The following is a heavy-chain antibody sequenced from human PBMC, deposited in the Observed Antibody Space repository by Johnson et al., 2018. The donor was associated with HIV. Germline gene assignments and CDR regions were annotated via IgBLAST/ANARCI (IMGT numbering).Heavy chain of an antibody. CDR2: IYSGGST. J-gene: IGHJ3*01. CDR3: TRGSFTDDAFDV. CDR1: SSNY. Sequence: VQLVESGGRLVQPGGSLRLSCVGSSNYKSWVRQAPGKGLEWVSVIYSGGSTYYADSVKGRFTISRDTSKNMLYLQMNSLRPEDTAVYYCTRGSFTDDAFDVWGLGTMVTVSS. D-gene: IGHD1-26*01. V-gene: IGHV3-66*02.